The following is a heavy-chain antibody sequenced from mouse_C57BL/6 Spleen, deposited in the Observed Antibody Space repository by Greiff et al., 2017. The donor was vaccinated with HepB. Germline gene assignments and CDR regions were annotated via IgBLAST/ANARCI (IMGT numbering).Heavy chain of an antibody. CDR3: ARVGLYYGSWYFDV. Sequence: DVQLQESGPGLVKPSQSLSLTCSVTGYSITSGYYWNWIRQFPGNKLEWMGYISYDGSNNYNPSLKNRISITRDTSKNQFFLKLNSVTTEDTATYYCARVGLYYGSWYFDVWGTGTTVTVSS. V-gene: IGHV3-6*01. CDR1: GYSITSGYY. D-gene: IGHD1-1*01. J-gene: IGHJ1*03. CDR2: ISYDGSN.